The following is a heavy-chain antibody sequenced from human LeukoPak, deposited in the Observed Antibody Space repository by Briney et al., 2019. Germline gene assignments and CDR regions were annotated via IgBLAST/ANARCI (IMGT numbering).Heavy chain of an antibody. V-gene: IGHV4-59*01. CDR3: ARGTMVRGVSY. Sequence: SETLSLTCTVSGGSISSYYWSWIRQPPGKGLEWIGYIYYSGSTNYNPSLKSRVTISVDTSKNQFSLKLSSVTAADTAVYYCARGTMVRGVSYWGQGILVTVSS. J-gene: IGHJ4*02. D-gene: IGHD3-10*01. CDR1: GGSISSYY. CDR2: IYYSGST.